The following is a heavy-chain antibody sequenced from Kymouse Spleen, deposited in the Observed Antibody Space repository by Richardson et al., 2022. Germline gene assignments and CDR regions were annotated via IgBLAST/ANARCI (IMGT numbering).Heavy chain of an antibody. Sequence: QVQLVESGGGVVQPGRSLRLSCAASGFTFSSYGMHWVRQAPGKGLEWVAVISYDGSNKYYADSVKGRFTISRDNSKNTLYLQMNSLRAEDTAVYYCAKDHGTMVRGVITHYYYGMDVWGQGTTVTVSS. J-gene: IGHJ6*02. D-gene: IGHD3-10*01. CDR2: ISYDGSNK. V-gene: IGHV3-30*18. CDR3: AKDHGTMVRGVITHYYYGMDV. CDR1: GFTFSSYG.